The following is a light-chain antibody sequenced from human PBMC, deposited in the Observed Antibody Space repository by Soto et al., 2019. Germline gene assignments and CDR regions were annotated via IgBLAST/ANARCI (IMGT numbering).Light chain of an antibody. J-gene: IGKJ1*01. V-gene: IGKV3-20*01. CDR3: QQYGSSPRT. CDR2: GAS. CDR1: QSVSSSY. Sequence: EIVLTQSPGTLSLSPGERATLSCRANQSVSSSYLAWYQQKPDQAPRLLIYGASSRATGIPDRFSGSGSGTDFTLTISRLEPEDFAVYYCQQYGSSPRTFGQGTKVEIK.